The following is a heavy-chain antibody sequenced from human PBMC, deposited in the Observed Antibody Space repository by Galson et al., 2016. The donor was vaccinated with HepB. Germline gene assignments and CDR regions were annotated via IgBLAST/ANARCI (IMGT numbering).Heavy chain of an antibody. CDR2: IIPMLRTP. Sequence: SVKVSCKAPGGSFSTYAISWVRQAPGQGLEWMGGIIPMLRTPNYAQKSQGRLTITADESTSTVYMDLNSLRSEDTAVYYCARGDRFTYGWGGIYWGQGTLVTVSS. J-gene: IGHJ4*02. CDR1: GGSFSTYA. D-gene: IGHD5-18*01. CDR3: ARGDRFTYGWGGIY. V-gene: IGHV1-69*13.